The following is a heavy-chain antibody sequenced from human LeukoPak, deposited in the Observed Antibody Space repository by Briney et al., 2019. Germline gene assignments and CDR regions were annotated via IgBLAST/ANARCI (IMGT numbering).Heavy chain of an antibody. J-gene: IGHJ4*02. CDR1: GGTFSSYA. V-gene: IGHV1-69*13. CDR2: IIPIFGTA. Sequence: SVKVSCEASGGTFSSYAISWVRQAPGQGLEWMGGIIPIFGTANYAQKFQGRVTITADESTSTAYVELSSLRSEDTAVYYCAQQRTTYCSSTSCYYDYWGQGTLVTVSS. D-gene: IGHD2-2*01. CDR3: AQQRTTYCSSTSCYYDY.